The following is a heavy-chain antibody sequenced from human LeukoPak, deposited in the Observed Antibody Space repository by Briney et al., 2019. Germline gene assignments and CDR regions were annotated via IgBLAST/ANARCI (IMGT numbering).Heavy chain of an antibody. CDR1: GGTFSSYA. Sequence: ASVKVSCKASGGTFSSYAISWVRQAPGQGLEWMGGIIPIFGTANYAQKFQGRVTITTDESTSTAYMELSSLRSEDTAVYYCAREMVLFYYFDYWGQGTLVTVSS. D-gene: IGHD2-8*01. V-gene: IGHV1-69*05. J-gene: IGHJ4*02. CDR2: IIPIFGTA. CDR3: AREMVLFYYFDY.